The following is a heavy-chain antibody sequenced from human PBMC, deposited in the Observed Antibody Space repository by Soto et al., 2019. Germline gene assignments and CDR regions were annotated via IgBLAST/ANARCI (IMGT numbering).Heavy chain of an antibody. Sequence: QVQLQESGPGLVKPSQTLSLTCTVSGGSISSGGYYWSWIRQHPGKGLEWIGYIYYSGSTYYNPSLKSRVTISVDTSKNQFSLKLSSVTAADTAVYYCARDRYNWNSPSYYFDYWGQGTLVTVSP. V-gene: IGHV4-31*03. J-gene: IGHJ4*02. CDR1: GGSISSGGYY. CDR2: IYYSGST. D-gene: IGHD1-7*01. CDR3: ARDRYNWNSPSYYFDY.